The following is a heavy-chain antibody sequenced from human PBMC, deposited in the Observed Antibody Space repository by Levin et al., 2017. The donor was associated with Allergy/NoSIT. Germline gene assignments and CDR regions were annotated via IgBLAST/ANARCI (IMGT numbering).Heavy chain of an antibody. CDR2: ISTSSNYI. Sequence: PGGSLRLSCAASGFTFSNYAMNWVRQAPGKGLEWVSSISTSSNYIYYADSVKGRFTISRDNAKNSLYLQMNSLRAEDTAVYYCARTPGGVVAGQLWGPGTLVTVSS. D-gene: IGHD6-19*01. V-gene: IGHV3-21*01. CDR1: GFTFSNYA. J-gene: IGHJ4*02. CDR3: ARTPGGVVAGQL.